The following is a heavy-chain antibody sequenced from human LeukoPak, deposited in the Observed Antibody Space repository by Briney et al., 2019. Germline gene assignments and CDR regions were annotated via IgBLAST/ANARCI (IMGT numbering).Heavy chain of an antibody. CDR1: GGSISSYY. V-gene: IGHV4-59*01. Sequence: SETLSLTCTVSGGSISSYYWSWIRQPPGKGLEWIGYIYYSGSTNYNPSLKSRVTISVDTSKNQFSLELSSVTAADTAVYYCARTGGYYYAYAFDIWGQGTMVTVSS. CDR3: ARTGGYYYAYAFDI. CDR2: IYYSGST. D-gene: IGHD3-22*01. J-gene: IGHJ3*02.